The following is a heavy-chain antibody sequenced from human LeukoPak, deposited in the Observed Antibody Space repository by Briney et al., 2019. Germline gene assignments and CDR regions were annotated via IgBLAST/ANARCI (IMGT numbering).Heavy chain of an antibody. CDR1: GFTFSSYA. CDR2: ISYGGSNK. D-gene: IGHD5-24*01. J-gene: IGHJ4*02. CDR3: ARDWAIRWPATFDY. Sequence: GGSLRLSCAASGFTFSSYAMHWVRQAPGKGLEWVAVISYGGSNKYYADSVKGRFTISRDNSKNTLYLQMNSLRAEDTAVYYCARDWAIRWPATFDYWGQGTLVTVSS. V-gene: IGHV3-30*04.